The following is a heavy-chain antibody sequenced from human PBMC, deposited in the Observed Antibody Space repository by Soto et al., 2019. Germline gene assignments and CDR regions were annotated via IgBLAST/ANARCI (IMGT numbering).Heavy chain of an antibody. D-gene: IGHD6-6*01. CDR3: AKVHSSSTPHYYGMDV. Sequence: PGGSLRLSCAASGFTFITYGMHWVRQAPGKGLEWVAVISYDEGNKYYADSVKGRLTISRDNSKNTLYLQMSSLRPEDTAVYYCAKVHSSSTPHYYGMDVWGQGTTVIVSS. CDR2: ISYDEGNK. V-gene: IGHV3-30*18. J-gene: IGHJ6*02. CDR1: GFTFITYG.